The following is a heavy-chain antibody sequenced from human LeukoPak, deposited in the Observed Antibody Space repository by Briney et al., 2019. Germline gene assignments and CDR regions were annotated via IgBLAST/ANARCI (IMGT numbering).Heavy chain of an antibody. V-gene: IGHV3-11*04. CDR2: IGTSGSPI. Sequence: PGGSLRLSCAASGFTFSDHYMDWVRQAPGKGLEWVAYIGTSGSPIYYADSVKGRFTISRDNAKNSLYLQMNSLRDEDTAVYYCARDGGSGGENDYWGQGTLVTVSS. J-gene: IGHJ4*02. CDR3: ARDGGSGGENDY. CDR1: GFTFSDHY. D-gene: IGHD3-10*01.